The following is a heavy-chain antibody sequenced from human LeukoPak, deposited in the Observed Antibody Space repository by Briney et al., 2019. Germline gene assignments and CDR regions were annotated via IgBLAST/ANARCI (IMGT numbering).Heavy chain of an antibody. CDR1: GFTFSSYG. CDR3: AKAAVAVKPVTPQFDY. V-gene: IGHV3-23*01. J-gene: IGHJ4*02. Sequence: GGSLRLSCAASGFTFSSYGMSWVRQAPGKGLEWVSAISGSGGSTYYADSVKGRFTISRDNSKNTLYLQMNSLRAEDTAVYYCAKAAVAVKPVTPQFDYWGQGTLVTVSS. CDR2: ISGSGGST. D-gene: IGHD6-19*01.